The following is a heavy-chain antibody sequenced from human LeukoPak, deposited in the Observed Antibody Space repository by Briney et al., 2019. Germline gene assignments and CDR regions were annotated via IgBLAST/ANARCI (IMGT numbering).Heavy chain of an antibody. CDR3: ARTVGAHRFDY. J-gene: IGHJ4*02. V-gene: IGHV4-39*01. D-gene: IGHD1-26*01. CDR2: IYYNGNT. CDR1: GGSISSSDYY. Sequence: SETLSLTCTVSGGSISSSDYYWGWIRQPPGERLEWIGTIYYNGNTYYNPSLQSRVVISVDTSKNQFSLKLTSVTAPDTAVYYCARTVGAHRFDYWGQGILVTVSS.